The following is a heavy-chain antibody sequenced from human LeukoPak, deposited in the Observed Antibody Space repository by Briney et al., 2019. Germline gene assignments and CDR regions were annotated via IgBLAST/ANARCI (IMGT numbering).Heavy chain of an antibody. CDR3: ARDAYYSGSGIYSK. J-gene: IGHJ4*02. V-gene: IGHV3-66*01. CDR1: GFTVSSSY. D-gene: IGHD3-10*01. CDR2: IYSGGNT. Sequence: GGSLRLSCAASGFTVSSSYMSWVRQVPGKGLEWISVIYSGGNTFYTDSVKGRLTISRDNAKNSLYLQMNSLRAEDTAVYYCARDAYYSGSGIYSKWGQGTLVTVSS.